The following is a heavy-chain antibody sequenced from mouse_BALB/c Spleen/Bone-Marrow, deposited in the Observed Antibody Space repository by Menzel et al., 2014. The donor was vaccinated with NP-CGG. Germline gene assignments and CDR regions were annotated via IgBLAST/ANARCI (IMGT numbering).Heavy chain of an antibody. Sequence: EVQLQQSGGGLVQPGGSLKLSCAASGFDFSRYWMSWVRQAPGKGLEWIGEINPDSSMINYTPSLKDKFIISRDNAKNTLYLQMSKVRSEDTALYYCARLYYDYDDVFYWYFDVWGAGTTVTVSS. J-gene: IGHJ1*01. CDR2: INPDSSMI. D-gene: IGHD2-4*01. CDR3: ARLYYDYDDVFYWYFDV. V-gene: IGHV4-1*02. CDR1: GFDFSRYW.